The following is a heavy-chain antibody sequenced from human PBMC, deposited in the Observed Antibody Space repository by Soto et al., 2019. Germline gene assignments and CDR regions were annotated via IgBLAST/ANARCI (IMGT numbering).Heavy chain of an antibody. CDR1: GFTFGNYG. J-gene: IGHJ3*01. D-gene: IGHD3-22*01. CDR2: IGLGSSTK. Sequence: GGSLRLSCAASGFTFGNYGMTCVCLAPGKGIKIVSYIGLGSSTKYYADSVEVRFTSSRDNAKNSLYLQMNSLRAEDTAVYYCARDQLYYNDISGRPLNAFDVWGQGTTVTDSS. CDR3: ARDQLYYNDISGRPLNAFDV. V-gene: IGHV3-48*01.